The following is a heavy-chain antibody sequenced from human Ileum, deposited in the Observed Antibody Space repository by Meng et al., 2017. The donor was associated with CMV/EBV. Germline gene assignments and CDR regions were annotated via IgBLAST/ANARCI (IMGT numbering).Heavy chain of an antibody. J-gene: IGHJ5*02. D-gene: IGHD6-13*01. V-gene: IGHV3-23*01. CDR2: IGSGGSSI. Sequence: SGFTFSGCAMSWVRRAPGRGLVWVSAIGSGGSSIFYADSVRGRFTISRDNSKNTLYLQMNSLRDDDTALYYCARPGLTVAGTRWFDPWGQGTLVTVSS. CDR3: ARPGLTVAGTRWFDP. CDR1: GFTFSGCA.